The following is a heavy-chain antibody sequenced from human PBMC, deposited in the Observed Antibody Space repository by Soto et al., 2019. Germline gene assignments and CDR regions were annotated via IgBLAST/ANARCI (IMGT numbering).Heavy chain of an antibody. CDR3: AKGYCSSTSCSFDY. V-gene: IGHV3-23*01. D-gene: IGHD2-2*01. Sequence: GGSLRLSCAASGFTFTNFAMNWVRQAPGKGLEWVSVISGTGDTTYNADSVKGRFTISRDNSMNTAFLQMNSLRAEDTALYYCAKGYCSSTSCSFDYWGQGTLVTVSS. CDR1: GFTFTNFA. J-gene: IGHJ4*02. CDR2: ISGTGDTT.